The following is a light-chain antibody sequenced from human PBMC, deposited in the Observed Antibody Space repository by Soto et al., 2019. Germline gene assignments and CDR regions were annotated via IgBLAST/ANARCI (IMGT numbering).Light chain of an antibody. V-gene: IGLV2-18*02. J-gene: IGLJ2*01. CDR2: DVS. Sequence: QSALTQPPSVSGSPGQSVTISCTGTSSDVGSYNHVPWYQQPPGTAPKLMIYDVSNRPSGVPDRFSGSKSGNTASLTISGLQAEDESDYYCSSYTTSSTLVFGGGTKLTVL. CDR1: SSDVGSYNH. CDR3: SSYTTSSTLV.